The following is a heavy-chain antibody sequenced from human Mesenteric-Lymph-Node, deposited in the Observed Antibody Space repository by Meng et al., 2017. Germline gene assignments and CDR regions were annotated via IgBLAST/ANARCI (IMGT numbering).Heavy chain of an antibody. V-gene: IGHV3-23*01. D-gene: IGHD3-3*01. CDR2: ISGSGEST. CDR3: ARDFLRRNYYGMDV. CDR1: GFTFSNYV. Sequence: GGSLRLSCVASGFTFSNYVMNWVRQAPGKGLEWVSSISGSGESTYYADSVKGRFTISRDNAKNSLYLQMNSLRAEDTAVYYCARDFLRRNYYGMDVWGQGTTVTVSS. J-gene: IGHJ6*02.